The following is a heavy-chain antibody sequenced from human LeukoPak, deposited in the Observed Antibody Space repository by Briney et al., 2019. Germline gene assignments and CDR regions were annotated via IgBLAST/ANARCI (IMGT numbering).Heavy chain of an antibody. CDR3: ARDTYGGFDY. D-gene: IGHD4-23*01. V-gene: IGHV3-7*01. CDR2: INQDGSEK. CDR1: GFTFSSYW. Sequence: GGSLRLSCAASGFTFSSYWMGWVRQAPGKGLEWVASINQDGSEKYYVDSVKGRFTISRDNAKTSLYLQINSLRAEDTAIFYCARDTYGGFDYWGQGTLVTVSP. J-gene: IGHJ4*02.